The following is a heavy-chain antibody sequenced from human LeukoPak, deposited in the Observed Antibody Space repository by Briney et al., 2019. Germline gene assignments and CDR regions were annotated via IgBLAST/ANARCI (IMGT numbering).Heavy chain of an antibody. CDR1: GGSISRDSYY. J-gene: IGHJ5*02. V-gene: IGHV4-39*07. CDR3: ARAGGWSPYNWFDP. Sequence: SETLSLTCGVSGGSISRDSYYWVWIRQPPGKGLEWIGSIYYGGSTYYNPSLKSRVTISVDTSMTQFSLKLSSMTAADTAVYYCARAGGWSPYNWFDPWGQGTLVTVSS. CDR2: IYYGGST. D-gene: IGHD6-19*01.